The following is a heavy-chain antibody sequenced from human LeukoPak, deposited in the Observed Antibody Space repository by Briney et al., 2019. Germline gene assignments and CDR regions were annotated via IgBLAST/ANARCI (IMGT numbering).Heavy chain of an antibody. CDR3: ARDPARYYDSSGDDSYYYYYGMDV. Sequence: GGSLRLSCAASGFIFSDDNMNWVRQAPGKGLEWVSYISSGSSTIYYADSVEGRFTISRDNAKNSLYLQMNSLTDEDTAVYYCARDPARYYDSSGDDSYYYYYGMDVWGQGTTVTVSS. D-gene: IGHD3-22*01. CDR2: ISSGSSTI. V-gene: IGHV3-48*02. J-gene: IGHJ6*02. CDR1: GFIFSDDN.